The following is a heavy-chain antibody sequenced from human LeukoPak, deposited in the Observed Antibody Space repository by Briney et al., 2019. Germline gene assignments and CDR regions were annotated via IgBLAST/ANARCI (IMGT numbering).Heavy chain of an antibody. CDR3: ARTKPLDPFDF. CDR2: IYYSGNT. J-gene: IGHJ3*01. V-gene: IGHV4-59*01. Sequence: PSETLSLTCTVSGGSISSYYWSWIRQPPGKGLEWIGYIYYSGNTYYNPSLKSRVTISVDTSKNQFSLKVNSVTAADTAVYYCARTKPLDPFDFRGQGTLVTVSS. CDR1: GGSISSYY.